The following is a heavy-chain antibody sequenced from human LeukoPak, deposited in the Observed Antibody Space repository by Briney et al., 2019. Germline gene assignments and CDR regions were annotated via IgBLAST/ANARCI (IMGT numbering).Heavy chain of an antibody. CDR1: GGSISSSSYY. J-gene: IGHJ5*02. V-gene: IGHV4-39*01. D-gene: IGHD3-16*01. Sequence: SETLSLTCTVSGGSISSSSYYWGWIRQPPGKGLEWIGSIYYSGSTYYNPSLKSRVTISVDTSKNQFSLKLSSVTAADTAVYYCATQGSDYVWGSYLLARSRGFDPWGQGTLVTVSS. CDR3: ATQGSDYVWGSYLLARSRGFDP. CDR2: IYYSGST.